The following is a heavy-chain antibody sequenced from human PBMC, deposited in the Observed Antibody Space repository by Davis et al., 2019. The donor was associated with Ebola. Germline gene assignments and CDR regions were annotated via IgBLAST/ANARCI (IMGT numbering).Heavy chain of an antibody. CDR2: LSGFIPNT. CDR3: ARAPNYDVLTGTSSYYFDY. Sequence: ASVKVSCKSSGYTFTSYGLVWVXXANGIGLEWMGWLSGFIPNTNFAQKFQGRVTVSKDTSTNTAYMDLRSLTSDDTAIYYCARAPNYDVLTGTSSYYFDYWGQGTLVTVSS. J-gene: IGHJ4*02. V-gene: IGHV1-18*04. CDR1: GYTFTSYG. D-gene: IGHD3-9*01.